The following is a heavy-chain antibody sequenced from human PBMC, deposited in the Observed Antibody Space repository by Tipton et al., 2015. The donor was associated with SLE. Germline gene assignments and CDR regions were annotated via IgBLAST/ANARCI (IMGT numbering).Heavy chain of an antibody. D-gene: IGHD1-26*01. J-gene: IGHJ4*02. CDR3: ARDQYSGSYHFDY. V-gene: IGHV3-48*03. CDR1: GFTFSSYE. Sequence: GSLRLSCAASGFTFSSYEMNWVRQAPGKGLEWVSYISSSGSTIYYADSVKGRFTISRDNAKNSLYLQMNSLRAEDTAVYYCARDQYSGSYHFDYWGQGTLVTVSS. CDR2: ISSSGSTI.